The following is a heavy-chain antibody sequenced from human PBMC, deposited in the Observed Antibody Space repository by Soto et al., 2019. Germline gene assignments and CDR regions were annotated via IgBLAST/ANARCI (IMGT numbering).Heavy chain of an antibody. V-gene: IGHV4-30-2*01. J-gene: IGHJ5*02. Sequence: SETLSLTCAVSGGSISSGGYSWSWIRQPPGKGLEWIGYIYHSGSTYYNPSLKSRVTISVDRSKNQFSLKLSSVTAADTAVYYCARNMVRGVISPRANWFDPWGQGTLVTVSS. CDR3: ARNMVRGVISPRANWFDP. CDR2: IYHSGST. CDR1: GGSISSGGYS. D-gene: IGHD3-10*01.